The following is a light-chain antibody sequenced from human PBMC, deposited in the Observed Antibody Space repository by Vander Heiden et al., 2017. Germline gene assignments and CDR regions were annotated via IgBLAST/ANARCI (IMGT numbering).Light chain of an antibody. CDR3: QQYYSYPS. V-gene: IGKV1-8*01. J-gene: IGKJ4*01. Sequence: AIRMTPSPSSLSASTGDRVTITCRASQGISSYLAWYQQKPGKAPKLLIYAASTLQSGVPSRFSGSGSGTDFTLTISCLQSEDFATYYCQQYYSYPSFGGGTKVEIK. CDR1: QGISSY. CDR2: AAS.